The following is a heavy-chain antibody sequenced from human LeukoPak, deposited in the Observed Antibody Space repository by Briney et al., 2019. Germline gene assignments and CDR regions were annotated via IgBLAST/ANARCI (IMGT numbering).Heavy chain of an antibody. CDR3: AKGVQDDSSGWYYFDY. CDR1: GFTFGSYG. D-gene: IGHD3-22*01. Sequence: GRSLRLSCAASGFTFGSYGMHWVRQAPGKGLEWVAVISYDGSNKYYADSVKGRFTISRDNSKNTLYLQMNSLRAEDTAVYYCAKGVQDDSSGWYYFDYWGQGTLVTVSS. CDR2: ISYDGSNK. J-gene: IGHJ4*02. V-gene: IGHV3-30*18.